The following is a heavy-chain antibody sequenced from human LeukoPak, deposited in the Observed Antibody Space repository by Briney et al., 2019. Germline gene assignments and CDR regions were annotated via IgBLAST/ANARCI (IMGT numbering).Heavy chain of an antibody. CDR1: GFTFSDYY. CDR2: ISSSSSYT. D-gene: IGHD2-15*01. V-gene: IGHV3-11*05. J-gene: IGHJ4*02. Sequence: PGGSLRLSCAASGFTFSDYYMSWIRQAPGKGLEWVSYISSSSSYTNYADSVKGRFTISRDNAKNPLYLQMNSLRAEDTAVYYCARDSHNLGGYFDYWGQGTLVTVS. CDR3: ARDSHNLGGYFDY.